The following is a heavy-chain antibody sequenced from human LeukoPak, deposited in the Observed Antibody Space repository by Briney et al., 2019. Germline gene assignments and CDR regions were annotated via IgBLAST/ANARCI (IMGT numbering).Heavy chain of an antibody. CDR3: ARGLFDYDILTGYDY. V-gene: IGHV3-21*01. CDR2: ISGSSSYI. Sequence: PGGSLRLSCVTSEFTFINYSFNWVRQTPGKGLEWVSSISGSSSYIYYADSVKGRFTISRDNAKNSLYLQMNSLRAEDTAVYYCARGLFDYDILTGYDYWGQGTLVTVSS. CDR1: EFTFINYS. J-gene: IGHJ4*02. D-gene: IGHD3-9*01.